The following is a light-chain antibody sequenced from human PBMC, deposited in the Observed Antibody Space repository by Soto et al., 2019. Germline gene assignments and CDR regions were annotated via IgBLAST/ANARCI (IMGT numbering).Light chain of an antibody. Sequence: NFMLTQPHYVSESPGKTVTISCTRSSGSIASNYVQWYQQRPGSSPTTVIYEDNQRPSGVPDRFSGSIDSSSNSASLTISGLETEDEADYYCQSYDATNQVFGGGTKLTVL. CDR3: QSYDATNQV. V-gene: IGLV6-57*01. J-gene: IGLJ3*02. CDR2: EDN. CDR1: SGSIASNY.